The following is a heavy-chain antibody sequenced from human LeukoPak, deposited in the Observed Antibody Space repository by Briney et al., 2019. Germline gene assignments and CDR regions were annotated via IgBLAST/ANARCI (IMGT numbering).Heavy chain of an antibody. CDR1: GFTFSSYA. V-gene: IGHV3-64*01. J-gene: IGHJ3*02. D-gene: IGHD1-26*01. Sequence: PGGSLILSCAASGFTFSSYAMHWVRQAPGKGLEYVSAISSNGGSTYYANSVKGRFTISRDNSKNTLYLQMGSLRAEDMAVYYCARDIAWGATTAFDIWGQGTMVTVSS. CDR3: ARDIAWGATTAFDI. CDR2: ISSNGGST.